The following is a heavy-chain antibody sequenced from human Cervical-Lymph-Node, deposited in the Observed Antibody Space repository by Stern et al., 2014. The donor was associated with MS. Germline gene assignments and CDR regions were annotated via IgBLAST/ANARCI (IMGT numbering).Heavy chain of an antibody. V-gene: IGHV1-69*04. J-gene: IGHJ4*02. CDR3: ATEVAATGPLDY. Sequence: QVQLVQSGAEVKKPGSSVKVSCKASGTTFSTYTITWVRQAPGQGLEWMGRIIPILGIASYAQKFQGRVTITADKSTDTAYMELRSLRSEDTAVFYCATEVAATGPLDYWGQGTLVTVSS. CDR1: GTTFSTYT. D-gene: IGHD6-13*01. CDR2: IIPILGIA.